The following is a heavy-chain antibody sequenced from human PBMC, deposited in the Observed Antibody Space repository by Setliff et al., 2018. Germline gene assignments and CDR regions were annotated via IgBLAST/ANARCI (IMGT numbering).Heavy chain of an antibody. V-gene: IGHV1-69*10. D-gene: IGHD7-27*01. CDR1: GGTFSSYA. J-gene: IGHJ4*02. CDR2: IIPILGIA. CDR3: ARVSPRARKLTGDLDY. Sequence: KVSCKASGGTFSSYAISWVRQAPGQGLEWMGGIIPILGIANYAQKFQGRVTITADKSTSTAYMELSSLRSEDTAVYYCARVSPRARKLTGDLDYWGQGTLVTVSS.